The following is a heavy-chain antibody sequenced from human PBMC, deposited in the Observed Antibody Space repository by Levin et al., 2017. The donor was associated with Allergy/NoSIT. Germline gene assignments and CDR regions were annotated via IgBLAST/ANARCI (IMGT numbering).Heavy chain of an antibody. J-gene: IGHJ3*02. Sequence: GGSLRLSCAASGFTFSSYSMNWVRQAPGKGLEWVSYISSSSSTIYYADSVKGRFTISRDNAKNSLYLQMNSLRAEDTAVYYCARDLREGQWLTPDGAFDIWGQGTMVTVSS. CDR3: ARDLREGQWLTPDGAFDI. V-gene: IGHV3-48*01. CDR1: GFTFSSYS. D-gene: IGHD6-19*01. CDR2: ISSSSSTI.